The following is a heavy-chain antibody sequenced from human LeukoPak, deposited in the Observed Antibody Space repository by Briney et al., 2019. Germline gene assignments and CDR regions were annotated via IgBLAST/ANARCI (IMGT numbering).Heavy chain of an antibody. Sequence: GGSLRLSCEASGFTFSEHAMSWVRQAPGKGLEWVSTIKRDGSNTYYTDSVEGRFTISRDNSKNTLYLEMNTLRAEDTAVYYCAKGGYASCFDPWGQGTQVTVSS. CDR3: AKGGYASCFDP. CDR2: IKRDGSNT. J-gene: IGHJ5*02. CDR1: GFTFSEHA. V-gene: IGHV3-23*05. D-gene: IGHD2-15*01.